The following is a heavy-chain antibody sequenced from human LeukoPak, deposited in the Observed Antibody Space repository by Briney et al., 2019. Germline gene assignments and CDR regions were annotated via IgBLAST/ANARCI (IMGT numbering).Heavy chain of an antibody. Sequence: ASVKVSCKASGYTFTSYDINWVRQATGQGLEWMGWMNPNSGSTGYAQKFQGRVTMTRNTSISTAYMELSSLRSEDTAVYYCARERTIFGTYGMDVWGQGTTVTVSS. CDR3: ARERTIFGTYGMDV. CDR2: MNPNSGST. V-gene: IGHV1-8*01. J-gene: IGHJ6*02. D-gene: IGHD3-3*01. CDR1: GYTFTSYD.